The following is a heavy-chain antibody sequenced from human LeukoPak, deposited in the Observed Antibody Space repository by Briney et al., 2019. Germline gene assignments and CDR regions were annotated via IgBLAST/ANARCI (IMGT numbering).Heavy chain of an antibody. CDR1: GDSISSGDYY. D-gene: IGHD5-24*01. V-gene: IGHV4-31*03. CDR2: MYFSGRT. CDR3: ARAPFNYGYKKVLNHYGVDV. J-gene: IGHJ6*02. Sequence: SETLSLTCSVSGDSISSGDYYWSWIRQLPGKGQEWIGYMYFSGRTDFNPSLESRVTISVDTSQNQFSLNLTSVTAADTAVYLCARAPFNYGYKKVLNHYGVDVWGQGTAVTVSS.